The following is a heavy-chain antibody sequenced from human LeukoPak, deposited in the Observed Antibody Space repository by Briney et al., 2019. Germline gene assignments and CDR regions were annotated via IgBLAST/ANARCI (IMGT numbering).Heavy chain of an antibody. J-gene: IGHJ5*02. CDR3: ARKGYYDSSGYYSSRPEPFDP. V-gene: IGHV1-18*01. Sequence: GASVKVSCKASGYTFTSYGISWVRQAPGQGLEWMGWISAYNGNTNYAQKFQGRVTITADESTSTAYMELSSLRSEDTAVYYCARKGYYDSSGYYSSRPEPFDPWGQGTLVTVSS. CDR2: ISAYNGNT. CDR1: GYTFTSYG. D-gene: IGHD3-22*01.